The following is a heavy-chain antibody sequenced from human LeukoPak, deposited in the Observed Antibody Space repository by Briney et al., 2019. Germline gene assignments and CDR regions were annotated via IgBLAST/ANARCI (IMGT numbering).Heavy chain of an antibody. CDR2: MNPNSGNT. D-gene: IGHD3-10*01. J-gene: IGHJ5*02. Sequence: ASVKVSCKASGYTFTSYDINWVRQATGQGLEWMGWMNPNSGNTGYAQKFQGRVTMTRNTSISTAYMELSSLRSEDTAVYYCARGGGILWFGESFHVWSTMGFDPWGQGTLVTVSS. CDR1: GYTFTSYD. CDR3: ARGGGILWFGESFHVWSTMGFDP. V-gene: IGHV1-8*01.